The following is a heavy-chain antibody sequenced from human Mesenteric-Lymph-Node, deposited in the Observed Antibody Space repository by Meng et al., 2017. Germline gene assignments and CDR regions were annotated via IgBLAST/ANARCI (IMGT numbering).Heavy chain of an antibody. Sequence: SVKVSCKASGFTFTSSAVQWVRQARGQRLEWIGWIVVGSGNTNYAQKFQERVTITRDTSTSTAYMELSSLRSEDTAVYYCATSFVDTAIFYYYGMDVWGQGNTVNGAS. CDR1: GFTFTSSA. CDR2: IVVGSGNT. J-gene: IGHJ6*02. CDR3: ATSFVDTAIFYYYGMDV. D-gene: IGHD5-18*01. V-gene: IGHV1-58*01.